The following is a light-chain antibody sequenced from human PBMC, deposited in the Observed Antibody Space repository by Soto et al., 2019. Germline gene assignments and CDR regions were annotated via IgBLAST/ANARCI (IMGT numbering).Light chain of an antibody. CDR3: QSLGTGIQV. V-gene: IGLV4-69*01. CDR2: INSDGSH. CDR1: SGHSTYA. J-gene: IGLJ3*02. Sequence: QLVLTQSPSVSASLGASVKLTCTLSSGHSTYAIAWHQQQSEKGPRFLMKINSDGSHSKGDGFFDRFSGSSSGAERHLTISGLQSEDEADYYCQSLGTGIQVFGVGTKLTVL.